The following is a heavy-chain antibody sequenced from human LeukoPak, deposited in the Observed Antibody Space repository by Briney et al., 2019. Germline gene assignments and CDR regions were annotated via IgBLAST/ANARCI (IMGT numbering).Heavy chain of an antibody. CDR3: AKDYGGQPGEYYFDY. D-gene: IGHD4-23*01. CDR2: ISWDGGIT. CDR1: GFIFDDYA. V-gene: IGHV3-43D*04. Sequence: GGSLRLSCAASGFIFDDYAMHWVRQAPGKGLEWVSLISWDGGITCYADSVKGRFTISRDNSKNSLYLQMNSLRAEDTASYYCAKDYGGQPGEYYFDYWGQGTLVTVSS. J-gene: IGHJ4*02.